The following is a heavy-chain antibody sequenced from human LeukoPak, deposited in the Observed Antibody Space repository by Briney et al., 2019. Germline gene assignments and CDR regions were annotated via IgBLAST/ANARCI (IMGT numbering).Heavy chain of an antibody. CDR3: ARGSGYSDYRAFDY. Sequence: SVKVSCKASGGIFTNYAFSWVRQAPGQGLEWMGGIIPIFGTANYAQKFQGRVTITTDESTSTAYMELSSLRSEDTAVYYCARGSGYSDYRAFDYWGQGTLVTVSS. D-gene: IGHD5-12*01. V-gene: IGHV1-69*05. CDR1: GGIFTNYA. CDR2: IIPIFGTA. J-gene: IGHJ4*02.